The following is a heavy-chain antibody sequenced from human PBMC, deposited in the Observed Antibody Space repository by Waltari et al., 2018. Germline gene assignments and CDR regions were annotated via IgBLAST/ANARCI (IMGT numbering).Heavy chain of an antibody. V-gene: IGHV3-33*08. Sequence: QVQLVESGGGVVQPGRSLRLSCAASGFTFSNYGMHWVRQAPGKGLGGVAVIWYDGSKENEAAPVKGRFTISRDNSKNTVYLQMNSLRAEDTAVYYCARVGFVCSGGSCYGDYWGQGTLVTVSS. CDR2: IWYDGSKE. J-gene: IGHJ4*02. D-gene: IGHD2-15*01. CDR1: GFTFSNYG. CDR3: ARVGFVCSGGSCYGDY.